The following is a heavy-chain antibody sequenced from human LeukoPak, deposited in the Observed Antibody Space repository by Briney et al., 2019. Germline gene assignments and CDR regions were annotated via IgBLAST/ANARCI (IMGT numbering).Heavy chain of an antibody. CDR1: GFTFSSYE. Sequence: GGSLRLSCAASGFTFSSYEMNWVRQAPGKGLEWVSYISSSGSTIYYADSVKGRFTISRDNAKNSLYLQMNSLRAEDTAVYFCARPSFYCSSTSCPPYIYYYYDMDVWGQGTMVTVSS. D-gene: IGHD2-2*01. J-gene: IGHJ6*02. CDR2: ISSSGSTI. V-gene: IGHV3-48*03. CDR3: ARPSFYCSSTSCPPYIYYYYDMDV.